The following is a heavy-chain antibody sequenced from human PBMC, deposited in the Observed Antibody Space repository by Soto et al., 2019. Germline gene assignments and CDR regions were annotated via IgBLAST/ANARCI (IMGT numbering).Heavy chain of an antibody. J-gene: IGHJ6*02. CDR2: ISYDGSNK. Sequence: QVQLVESGGGVVQPGRSLRLSCAASGFTFSSYAMHWVRQAPGKGLEWVAVISYDGSNKYYADSVKGRFTISRDNSKNTLYLQMNSLRAEDTAVYYCARDLRLWDYYYYGMDVWGQGTTVTVSS. V-gene: IGHV3-30-3*01. CDR3: ARDLRLWDYYYYGMDV. CDR1: GFTFSSYA. D-gene: IGHD3-10*01.